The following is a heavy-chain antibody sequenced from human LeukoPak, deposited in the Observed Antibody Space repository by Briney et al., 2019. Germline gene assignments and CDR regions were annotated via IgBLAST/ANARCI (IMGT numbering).Heavy chain of an antibody. V-gene: IGHV3-64*01. CDR1: GFTFSSYA. CDR3: ARGHGGSGSPHY. Sequence: GGSLRLSCAASGFTFSSYAMHWVRQAPGKGLEYVSAISSNGGSTYYANSVKGRFTISRDNSKNTLYLQMGSLRAEDMAVYYCARGHGGSGSPHYWGQGTLVTVSS. D-gene: IGHD3-10*01. J-gene: IGHJ4*02. CDR2: ISSNGGST.